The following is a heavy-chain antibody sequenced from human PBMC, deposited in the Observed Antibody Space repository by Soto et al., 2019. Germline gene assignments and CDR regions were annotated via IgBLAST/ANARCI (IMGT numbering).Heavy chain of an antibody. CDR2: IIPIFGTA. D-gene: IGHD2-15*01. V-gene: IGHV1-69*12. J-gene: IGHJ3*02. Sequence: QVQLVQSGAEVKKPGSSVKVSCKASGGTFSSYAISWVRQAPGQGLEWMGGIIPIFGTANYAQKFQGRVTITADESXXTXYXXLSSLRSEDTAVYYCARDAGKYCSGGSCYSGAFDIWGQGTMVTVSS. CDR1: GGTFSSYA. CDR3: ARDAGKYCSGGSCYSGAFDI.